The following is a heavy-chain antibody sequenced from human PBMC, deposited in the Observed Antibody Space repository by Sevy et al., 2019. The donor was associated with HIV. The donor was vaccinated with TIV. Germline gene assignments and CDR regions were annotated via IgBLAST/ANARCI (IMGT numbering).Heavy chain of an antibody. D-gene: IGHD6-13*01. V-gene: IGHV3-23*01. CDR2: ISGSGGTT. Sequence: GGSLRLSCAASGFTFSNYAMNWVRQAPGKGLEWVSAISGSGGTTYYADSVKGRFTISRDNSKNTLYLQMSSLRAEDTAVYYCAKASTIAAAGGLFDCWGQGILVTVSS. CDR1: GFTFSNYA. CDR3: AKASTIAAAGGLFDC. J-gene: IGHJ4*02.